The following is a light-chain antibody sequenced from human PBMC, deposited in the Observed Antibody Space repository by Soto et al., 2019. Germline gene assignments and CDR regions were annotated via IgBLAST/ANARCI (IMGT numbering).Light chain of an antibody. CDR1: SSDVGDYNY. V-gene: IGLV2-14*01. CDR3: SSYTSISTYV. J-gene: IGLJ1*01. Sequence: QSVLTQPASVSGSPGQSITISCTGTSSDVGDYNYVSWYQHHPGKAPKLIIYEVNNRPSGVSNRFSGSKSGSTASLTISGLQAEDEADYYCSSYTSISTYVFGTGKKVSVL. CDR2: EVN.